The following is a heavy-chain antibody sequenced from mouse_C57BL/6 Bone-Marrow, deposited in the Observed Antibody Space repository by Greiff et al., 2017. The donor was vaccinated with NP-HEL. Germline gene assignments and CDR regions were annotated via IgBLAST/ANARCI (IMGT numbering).Heavy chain of an antibody. CDR2: ISNLAYSI. J-gene: IGHJ1*03. D-gene: IGHD1-1*01. V-gene: IGHV5-15*01. Sequence: EVKVVESGGGLVQPGGSLKLSCAASGFTFSDYGMAWVRQAPRKGPEWVAFISNLAYSIYYADTVTGRFTISRENAKNTLYLEMSSLRSEDTAMYYCARRDYGSSQYFDVWGTGTTVTVSS. CDR1: GFTFSDYG. CDR3: ARRDYGSSQYFDV.